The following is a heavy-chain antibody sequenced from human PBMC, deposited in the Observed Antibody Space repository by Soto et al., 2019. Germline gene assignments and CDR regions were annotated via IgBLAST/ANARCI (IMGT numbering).Heavy chain of an antibody. J-gene: IGHJ5*02. CDR3: AKDVPIVPAASEWFDP. D-gene: IGHD2-2*01. Sequence: PGGSLRLSCAASGFTFSSYGMHWVRQAPGKGLEWVAVISYDGSNKYYADSVKGRFTISRDNSKNTLYLQMNSLRAEDTAVYYCAKDVPIVPAASEWFDPWGQGTLVTVSS. CDR1: GFTFSSYG. V-gene: IGHV3-30*18. CDR2: ISYDGSNK.